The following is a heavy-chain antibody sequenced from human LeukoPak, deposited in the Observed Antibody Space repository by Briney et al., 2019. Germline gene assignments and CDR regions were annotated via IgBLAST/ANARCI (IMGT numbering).Heavy chain of an antibody. D-gene: IGHD6-13*01. Sequence: GGSLSLSCAASGFTFSSYAMHWVRQAPGKGLEWVAVISYDGSNKYYADSVKGRFTISRDNSKNTLYLQMNSLRAEDTAVYYCARDRTPFYSSSWSSAFDYWGQGTLVTVSS. V-gene: IGHV3-30-3*01. J-gene: IGHJ4*02. CDR3: ARDRTPFYSSSWSSAFDY. CDR2: ISYDGSNK. CDR1: GFTFSSYA.